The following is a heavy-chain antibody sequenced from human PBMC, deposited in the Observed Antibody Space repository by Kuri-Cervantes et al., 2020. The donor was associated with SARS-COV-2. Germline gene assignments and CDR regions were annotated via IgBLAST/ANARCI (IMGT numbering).Heavy chain of an antibody. J-gene: IGHJ4*02. CDR3: ARDPDDILTGPFDY. CDR2: ISYDGSNK. D-gene: IGHD3-9*01. CDR1: GFTFSSYA. V-gene: IGHV3-30*04. Sequence: GESLKISCAASGFTFSSYAMHWVRQAPGKGLEWVAVISYDGSNKHYADSVKGRFTISRDNSKNTLYLQMNSLRAEDTAVYYCARDPDDILTGPFDYWGQGTLVTVSS.